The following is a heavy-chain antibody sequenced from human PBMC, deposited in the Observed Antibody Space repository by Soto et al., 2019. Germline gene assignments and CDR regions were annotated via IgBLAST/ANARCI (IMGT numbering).Heavy chain of an antibody. V-gene: IGHV3-23*01. J-gene: IGHJ5*02. CDR2: ISGSGGST. D-gene: IGHD3-3*01. Sequence: GGSLRLSCAASGFTFSSYAMSWVRQAPGRGLEWVSAISGSGGSTYYADSVKGRFTISRDNSKNTLYLQMNSLRAEDTAVYYCAKDAYYDFWSGYYGLDPWGQGTLVTVSS. CDR3: AKDAYYDFWSGYYGLDP. CDR1: GFTFSSYA.